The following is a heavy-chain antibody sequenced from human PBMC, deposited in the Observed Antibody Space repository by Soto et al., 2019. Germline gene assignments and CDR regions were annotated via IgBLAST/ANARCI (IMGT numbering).Heavy chain of an antibody. CDR2: IYYSGST. V-gene: IGHV4-39*01. CDR3: ARQDCSSTSCRNWFDR. D-gene: IGHD2-2*01. CDR1: GGSISSSNYY. Sequence: QVQLQESGPGLVKPSETLSLSCTVSGGSISSSNYYWGWIRQPPGKGLEWIGSIYYSGSTYYNPSLKSRTTMSVDASNNQFSLMLRSVTAADTAVYFCARQDCSSTSCRNWFDRWGQGTLVTVSS. J-gene: IGHJ5*02.